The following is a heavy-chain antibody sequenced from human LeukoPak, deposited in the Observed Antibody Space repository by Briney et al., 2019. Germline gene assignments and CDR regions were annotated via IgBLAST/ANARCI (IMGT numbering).Heavy chain of an antibody. V-gene: IGHV3-23*01. CDR1: GFTFSSYA. CDR2: ISGSGGST. D-gene: IGHD3-22*01. J-gene: IGHJ4*02. CDR3: AKGRAWGSGYLTP. Sequence: PGASLRLSCAASGFTFSSYAMSWVRQAPGKGLEWVSAISGSGGSTYYADSVKGRFTISRDNSKNTLYLQMNSMRAEDTAVYYCAKGRAWGSGYLTPWGQGTLVTVSS.